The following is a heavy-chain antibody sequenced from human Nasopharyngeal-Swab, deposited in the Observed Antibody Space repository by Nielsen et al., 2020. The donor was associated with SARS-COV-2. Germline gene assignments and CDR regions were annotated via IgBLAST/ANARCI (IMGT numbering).Heavy chain of an antibody. J-gene: IGHJ3*02. V-gene: IGHV3-15*01. CDR2: IKSKTDGGTT. CDR3: TTFYDSSGYYLGAFDI. D-gene: IGHD3-22*01. CDR1: GFTFSNAW. Sequence: GASLKIAWAASGFTFSNAWMSWVRQAPGKGLEWVGRIKSKTDGGTTDYAAPVKGRFTISRDDSKNTLYLQMNSLKTEDTAVYYCTTFYDSSGYYLGAFDIWGQGTMVTVSS.